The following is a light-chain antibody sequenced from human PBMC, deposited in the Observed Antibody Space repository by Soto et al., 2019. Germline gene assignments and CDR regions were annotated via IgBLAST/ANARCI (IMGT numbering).Light chain of an antibody. Sequence: QSVLTQPPSVSGAPGXRVTISCTGSSSNIGAGYDVHWYQQLPGTAPKLLIXGNSNRPSGVPDRFSGSKSGTSASLAITGLQAEDEADYYCQSYDSSLSGSYVFGTGTKLTVL. CDR3: QSYDSSLSGSYV. CDR1: SSNIGAGYD. CDR2: GNS. V-gene: IGLV1-40*01. J-gene: IGLJ1*01.